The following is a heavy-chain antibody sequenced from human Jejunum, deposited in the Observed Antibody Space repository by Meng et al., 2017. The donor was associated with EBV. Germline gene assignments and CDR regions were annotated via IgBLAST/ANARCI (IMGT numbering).Heavy chain of an antibody. CDR3: ARTYYYDSSGYAPFDY. D-gene: IGHD3-22*01. Sequence: RQLQESGPGLVKPSETLSLTGTVPGGSISSSGYYWGWVRQPPGKGLEWIGTIYYSGSTYYNPSLKSRVTISVDTSKNQFSLKLSSVTAADTAVYYCARTYYYDSSGYAPFDYWGQGTLVTVSS. V-gene: IGHV4-39*07. CDR1: GGSISSSGYY. CDR2: IYYSGST. J-gene: IGHJ4*02.